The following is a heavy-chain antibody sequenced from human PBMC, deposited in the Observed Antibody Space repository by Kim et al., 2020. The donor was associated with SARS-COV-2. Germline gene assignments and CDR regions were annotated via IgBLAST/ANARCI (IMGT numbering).Heavy chain of an antibody. V-gene: IGHV4-34*01. CDR2: INHSGST. D-gene: IGHD4-17*01. Sequence: SETLSLTCAVYGGSFSGYYWSWIRQPPGKGLEWIGEINHSGSTNYNPSLKSRVTISVDTSKNQFSLKLSSVTAADTAVYYCARFGTSNKTYGGNKGSLYYYGMDVWGQGTTVTVSS. CDR1: GGSFSGYY. CDR3: ARFGTSNKTYGGNKGSLYYYGMDV. J-gene: IGHJ6*02.